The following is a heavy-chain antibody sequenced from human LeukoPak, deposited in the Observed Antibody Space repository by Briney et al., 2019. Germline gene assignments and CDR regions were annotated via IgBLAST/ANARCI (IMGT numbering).Heavy chain of an antibody. J-gene: IGHJ4*02. V-gene: IGHV3-74*01. D-gene: IGHD2-15*01. CDR1: GFTFSGYW. CDR3: ASRGHCSGGSCADY. Sequence: GGSLRLSCAASGFTFSGYWMHWVRQAPGKGLVWVSLINHDGSFISYADSVKGRFTVSRDNAKNTLYLQMNSLRAEDTAVYYCASRGHCSGGSCADYWGQGTLVTVSS. CDR2: INHDGSFI.